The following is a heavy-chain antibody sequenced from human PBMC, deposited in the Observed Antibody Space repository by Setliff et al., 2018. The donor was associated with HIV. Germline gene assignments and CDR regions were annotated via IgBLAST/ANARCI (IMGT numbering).Heavy chain of an antibody. CDR3: ARRSCSGGSCYLSDY. Sequence: GESLKISCKGSGYSFTSYWIGWVRQMSGKGLEWMGRIDPSDSYTNYSPSFQGHVTISADKSISTAYLQWSSLRASDTAMYYCARRSCSGGSCYLSDYWGQGTLVTVSS. CDR2: IDPSDSYT. J-gene: IGHJ4*02. V-gene: IGHV5-10-1*01. CDR1: GYSFTSYW. D-gene: IGHD2-15*01.